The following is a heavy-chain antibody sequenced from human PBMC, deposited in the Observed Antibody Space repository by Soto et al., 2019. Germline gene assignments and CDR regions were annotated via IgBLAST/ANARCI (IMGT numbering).Heavy chain of an antibody. CDR2: IDPSDSYT. V-gene: IGHV5-10-1*01. Sequence: GESLKISCKGSGYSFTSHWITWVRQTPGKGLEWMGRIDPSDSYTNYSPSFQGRVTISADGSISTAFLQWSSLEASDTAIYYCARRLSGPKEEYNAYYFYGLDVWGQGTTVTVSS. CDR1: GYSFTSHW. CDR3: ARRLSGPKEEYNAYYFYGLDV. J-gene: IGHJ6*02. D-gene: IGHD1-1*01.